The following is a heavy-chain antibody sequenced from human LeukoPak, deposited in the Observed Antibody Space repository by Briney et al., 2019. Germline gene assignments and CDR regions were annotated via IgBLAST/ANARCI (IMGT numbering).Heavy chain of an antibody. D-gene: IGHD1-26*01. CDR1: GYTFTGYY. V-gene: IGHV1-2*02. Sequence: ASVKVSCKASGYTFTGYYMHWVRQAPGQGLEWMGWINPNSGGTNYAQDFHGRVTMTRDTSLSTAYMELSRVRSDDTAVYYCARAGDSGNLAWGQGTLVTVSS. J-gene: IGHJ5*02. CDR2: INPNSGGT. CDR3: ARAGDSGNLA.